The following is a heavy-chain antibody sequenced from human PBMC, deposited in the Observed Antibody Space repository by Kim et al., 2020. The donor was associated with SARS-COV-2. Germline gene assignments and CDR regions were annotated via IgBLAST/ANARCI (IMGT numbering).Heavy chain of an antibody. CDR1: GGTFSSYA. Sequence: SVKVSCKASGGTFSSYAISWVRQAPGQGLEWMGGIIPIFGTANYAQKFQGRVTITADESTSTAYLELSSLRSEDTAVYYCARLLWFGELGNLYYYGMDVWGQGTTVTVSS. CDR2: IIPIFGTA. D-gene: IGHD3-10*01. J-gene: IGHJ6*02. V-gene: IGHV1-69*13. CDR3: ARLLWFGELGNLYYYGMDV.